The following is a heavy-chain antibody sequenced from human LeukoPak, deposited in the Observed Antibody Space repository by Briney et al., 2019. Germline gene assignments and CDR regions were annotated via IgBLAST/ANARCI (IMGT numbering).Heavy chain of an antibody. CDR3: ARDPDSYSGNYVDY. J-gene: IGHJ4*02. CDR2: IYYSGST. D-gene: IGHD1-26*01. Sequence: PSETLSLTCTVSGGSVSSSNYYWSWIRQPPGKGLEWIGYIYYSGSTNYNPSLKSRITISADTSKNQFSLKLSSVTAADTAVYYCARDPDSYSGNYVDYWGQGTLVTVSS. CDR1: GGSVSSSNYY. V-gene: IGHV4-61*01.